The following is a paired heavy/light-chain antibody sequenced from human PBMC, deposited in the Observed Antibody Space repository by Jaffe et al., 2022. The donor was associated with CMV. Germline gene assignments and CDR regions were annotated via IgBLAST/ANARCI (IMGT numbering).Light chain of an antibody. CDR2: WAS. Sequence: DIVMTQSPDSLAVSLGERATINCKSSQNVLYSSNNKNYLTWYQQKAGQPPKLLIYWASTRGSGVPDRFSGSGSGTDFTLTISSLQAEDVAVYYCQQYYSTPYTFGQGTKLEIK. CDR3: QQYYSTPYT. CDR1: QNVLYSSNNKNY. J-gene: IGKJ2*01. V-gene: IGKV4-1*01.
Heavy chain of an antibody. CDR3: ARHCGGDCYDTFDI. V-gene: IGHV4-4*07. J-gene: IGHJ3*02. Sequence: QVQLQESGPGLVKPSETLSLTCSVSGGSISTYNWSWMRQPAGKGLEWIGRIYTDGSTRYNPSLKSRVTMSVDTSKNQFSLKMSSVTAADTAVYYCARHCGGDCYDTFDIWGQGTMVTVSS. CDR1: GGSISTYN. D-gene: IGHD2-21*02. CDR2: IYTDGST.